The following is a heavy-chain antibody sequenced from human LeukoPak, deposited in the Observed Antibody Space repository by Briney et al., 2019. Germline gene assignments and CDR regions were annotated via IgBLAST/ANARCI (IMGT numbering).Heavy chain of an antibody. V-gene: IGHV3-23*01. CDR2: ISGSGGST. CDR3: ARGGGIVGATGDAFDI. D-gene: IGHD1-26*01. Sequence: PGGSLRPSCAASGFTFSSYAMSWVRQAPGKGLEWVSAISGSGGSTYYADSVKGRFTISRDNSKNTLYLQMNSLRSEDTAVYYCARGGGIVGATGDAFDIWGQGTMVTVSS. J-gene: IGHJ3*02. CDR1: GFTFSSYA.